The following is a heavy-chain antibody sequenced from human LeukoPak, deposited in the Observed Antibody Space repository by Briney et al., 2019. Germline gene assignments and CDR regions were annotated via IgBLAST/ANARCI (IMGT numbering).Heavy chain of an antibody. CDR2: IIPILGIA. Sequence: ASVKVSCKASGYTFTGYYMHWVRQAPGQGLEWMGRIIPILGIANYAQKFQGRVTITADKSTSTAYMELSSLRSEDTAVYYCARHPSYDGSGASDYWGQGTLVTVSS. J-gene: IGHJ4*02. D-gene: IGHD3-10*01. V-gene: IGHV1-69*02. CDR3: ARHPSYDGSGASDY. CDR1: GYTFTGYY.